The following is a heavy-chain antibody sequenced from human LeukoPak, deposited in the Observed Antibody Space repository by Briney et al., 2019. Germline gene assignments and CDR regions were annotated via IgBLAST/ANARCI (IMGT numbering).Heavy chain of an antibody. D-gene: IGHD1-26*01. CDR3: ASTDSGSSWGWFDP. Sequence: PGGSLRLSCAASGFTFSDYYMSWIRQAPGKGLEWVGNIDPDGNKRTYVDSVKGRFSISRDNSKNSLYLQMNSLRAEDTALYYCASTDSGSSWGWFDPWGQGTLVTVSS. CDR1: GFTFSDYY. J-gene: IGHJ5*02. V-gene: IGHV3-7*03. CDR2: IDPDGNKR.